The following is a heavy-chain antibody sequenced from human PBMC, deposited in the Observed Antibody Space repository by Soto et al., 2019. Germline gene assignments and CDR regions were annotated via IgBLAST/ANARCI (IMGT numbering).Heavy chain of an antibody. V-gene: IGHV4-31*03. J-gene: IGHJ5*02. D-gene: IGHD4-17*01. Sequence: SETLSLTCTVSGGSISSGGYYWSWIRQHPGKGLEWIGYIYYSGSTYYNPSLKSRVTISVDTSKNQFSLKLSSVTAADTAVYYCARQIRPRAHYGGNPTRWRFDPWGQGTLVTVYS. CDR3: ARQIRPRAHYGGNPTRWRFDP. CDR2: IYYSGST. CDR1: GGSISSGGYY.